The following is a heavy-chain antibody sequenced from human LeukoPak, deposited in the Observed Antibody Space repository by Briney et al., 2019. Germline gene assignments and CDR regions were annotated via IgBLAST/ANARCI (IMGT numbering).Heavy chain of an antibody. V-gene: IGHV3-7*01. Sequence: GGSLRLSCAASGFTFGNYWMSWVRQAPGKGLEWVSNIKEDGSEKYYVDSVKGRFTISRDNAKNSLYLQMNSLRAEDTAVYYCARGPGYSSGWGQGTLVTVSS. CDR1: GFTFGNYW. J-gene: IGHJ1*01. D-gene: IGHD6-19*01. CDR2: IKEDGSEK. CDR3: ARGPGYSSG.